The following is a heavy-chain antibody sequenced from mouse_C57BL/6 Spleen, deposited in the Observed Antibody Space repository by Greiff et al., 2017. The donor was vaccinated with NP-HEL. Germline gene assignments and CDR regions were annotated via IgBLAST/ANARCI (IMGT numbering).Heavy chain of an antibody. CDR3: TREGGLRRGGYYFDY. D-gene: IGHD2-4*01. CDR1: GFTFSSYA. V-gene: IGHV5-9-1*02. CDR2: ISSGGDYI. Sequence: EVQLVESGEGLVKPGGSLKLSCAASGFTFSSYAMSWVRQTPEKRLEWVAYISSGGDYIYYADTVKGRFTISRDNARNTLYLQMSSLKSEDTAMYYCTREGGLRRGGYYFDYWGQGTTLTVSS. J-gene: IGHJ2*01.